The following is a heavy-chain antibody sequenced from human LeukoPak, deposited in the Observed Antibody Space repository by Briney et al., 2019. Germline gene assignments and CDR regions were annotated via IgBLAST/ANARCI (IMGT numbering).Heavy chain of an antibody. CDR2: VIPIFGTA. D-gene: IGHD3-22*01. V-gene: IGHV1-69*13. J-gene: IGHJ4*02. Sequence: SVKVSCKASGGTFSSYAISWVRQAPGQGLEWMGGVIPIFGTANYAQKFQGRVTITADESTSTAYMELSSLRSEDTAVYYCARGKYYYDSSGYYFDYWSQGTLVTVSS. CDR1: GGTFSSYA. CDR3: ARGKYYYDSSGYYFDY.